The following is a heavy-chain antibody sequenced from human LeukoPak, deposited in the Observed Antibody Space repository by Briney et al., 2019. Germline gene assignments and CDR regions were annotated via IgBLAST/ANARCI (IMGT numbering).Heavy chain of an antibody. J-gene: IGHJ3*02. D-gene: IGHD3-22*01. CDR3: ARDLDYDSSPSDAFEI. CDR2: IYYSGGT. CDR1: GGSISGYF. Sequence: SETLSLTCTVSGGSISGYFWSWIRQPPGKGLGWIGQIYYSGGTNYNPSLKSRVTISVDTSKNQFSLKLRSATAADTALHYCARDLDYDSSPSDAFEIWGQGTMVTVSS. V-gene: IGHV4-59*01.